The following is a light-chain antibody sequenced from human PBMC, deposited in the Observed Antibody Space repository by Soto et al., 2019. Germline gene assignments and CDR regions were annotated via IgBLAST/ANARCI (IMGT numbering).Light chain of an antibody. V-gene: IGLV1-47*01. Sequence: QSVLTQPPSASGTPGQRVTISCSGGSSNIGRNYVYWFQQLPGTAPKLLIYSNNQRPSGVPDRFSGSKSGTSASLAISGLRSDDEADYYCAAWDDSLGGLFGGGTKLTVL. CDR2: SNN. CDR1: SSNIGRNY. CDR3: AAWDDSLGGL. J-gene: IGLJ3*02.